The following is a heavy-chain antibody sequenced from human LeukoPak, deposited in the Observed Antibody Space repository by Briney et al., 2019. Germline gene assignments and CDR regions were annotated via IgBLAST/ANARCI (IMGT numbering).Heavy chain of an antibody. V-gene: IGHV3-30*02. CDR3: ASTEQLWPQAADWYFDL. CDR2: IRYDGSNK. D-gene: IGHD5-18*01. J-gene: IGHJ2*01. Sequence: GGSLRLSCAASGFTFSSYGMHWVRQAPGKGLEWVAFIRYDGSNKYYADSVKGRFTISRDNSKNTLYLQMNSLRAEDTAVYYCASTEQLWPQAADWYFDLWGRGTLVTVSS. CDR1: GFTFSSYG.